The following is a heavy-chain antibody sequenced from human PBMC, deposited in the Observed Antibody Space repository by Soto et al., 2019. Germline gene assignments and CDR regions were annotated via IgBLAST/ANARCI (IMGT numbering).Heavy chain of an antibody. D-gene: IGHD2-21*02. Sequence: PSETLSLTCTVSGGSISSYYWSWIRQPPGKGLEWIGYIYYSGSTNYNPSLKSRVTISVDTSKNQFSLKLSSVTVADTAVYYCARDICGGDCYYYYYGMDVWGQGTTVTVS. CDR2: IYYSGST. V-gene: IGHV4-59*01. CDR1: GGSISSYY. CDR3: ARDICGGDCYYYYYGMDV. J-gene: IGHJ6*02.